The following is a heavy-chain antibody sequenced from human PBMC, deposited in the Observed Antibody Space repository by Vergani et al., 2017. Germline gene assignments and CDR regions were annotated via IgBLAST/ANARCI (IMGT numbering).Heavy chain of an antibody. J-gene: IGHJ6*02. CDR1: GFTVINNY. D-gene: IGHD3-9*01. CDR2: IYSDSST. Sequence: EVQLVETGGGLIQPGGSLRLSCAASGFTVINNYMSWVRQAPGKGLEWVSIIYSDSSTYYADSVKGRFTISRDNAKNSLYLQMNSLRDEDTAVYYCARDRERQYYDILTGYYYYYGMDVWGQGTTVTVSS. CDR3: ARDRERQYYDILTGYYYYYGMDV. V-gene: IGHV3-53*02.